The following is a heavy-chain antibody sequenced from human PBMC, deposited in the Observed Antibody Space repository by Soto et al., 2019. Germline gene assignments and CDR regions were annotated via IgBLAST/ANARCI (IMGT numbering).Heavy chain of an antibody. CDR2: IYYSGST. D-gene: IGHD2-15*01. CDR3: ARDCSGGSCSPEIYYMDV. V-gene: IGHV4-59*01. J-gene: IGHJ6*03. CDR1: GGSISSYY. Sequence: SETLSLTCTVSGGSISSYYWSWIRQPPGKGLEWIGYIYYSGSTNYNPSLKSRVTISVDTSKNQFSLKLSSVTAADTAVYYCARDCSGGSCSPEIYYMDVWGKGTTVTVSS.